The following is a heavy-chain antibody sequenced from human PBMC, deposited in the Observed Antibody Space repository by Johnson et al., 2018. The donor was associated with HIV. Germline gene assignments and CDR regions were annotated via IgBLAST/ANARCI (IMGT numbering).Heavy chain of an antibody. D-gene: IGHD1-7*01. CDR3: ARDRPLTATTTRFDAFDI. CDR1: GFTFTTYA. V-gene: IGHV3-30*04. CDR2: ISSDGSNK. Sequence: QVQLVESGGGLVQPGGSLRLSCTASGFTFTTYAIHWVRQAPGKGLEWVAVISSDGSNKYYADSVKGRFTISRDNSKNTLFLQMNSLRAEDTAVYYCARDRPLTATTTRFDAFDIWGLGTVVTVSS. J-gene: IGHJ3*02.